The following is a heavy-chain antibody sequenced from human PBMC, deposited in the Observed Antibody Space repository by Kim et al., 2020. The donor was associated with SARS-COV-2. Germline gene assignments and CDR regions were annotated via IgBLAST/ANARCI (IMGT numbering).Heavy chain of an antibody. V-gene: IGHV3-23*01. J-gene: IGHJ6*02. Sequence: GGSLRLSCAASGFNFSSYAMSWVRQAPGKGLEWVSAISGSGGSTYYADSVKGRFTISRDNSKNTLYLQMNSLRAEDTAVYYCAKSPGSGSYQDYYYYGMDVWGQGTTVTVSS. CDR3: AKSPGSGSYQDYYYYGMDV. CDR1: GFNFSSYA. CDR2: ISGSGGST. D-gene: IGHD3-10*01.